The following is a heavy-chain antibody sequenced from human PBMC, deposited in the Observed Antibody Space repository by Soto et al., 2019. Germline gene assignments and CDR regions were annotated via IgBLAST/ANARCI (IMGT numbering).Heavy chain of an antibody. CDR2: ISAYNGNT. D-gene: IGHD5-12*01. CDR1: GYTFTSYG. J-gene: IGHJ5*02. V-gene: IGHV1-18*01. CDR3: AREILGSGYDWFDP. Sequence: GASVKLSCKASGYTFTSYGISWVRQAPGQGLEWMGWISAYNGNTNYAQKLQGRVTMTTDTSTSTAYMELRSLRSDDTAVYYCAREILGSGYDWFDPWGQGTLVTVSS.